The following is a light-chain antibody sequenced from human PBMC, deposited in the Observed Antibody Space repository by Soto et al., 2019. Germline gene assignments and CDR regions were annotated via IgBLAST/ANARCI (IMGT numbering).Light chain of an antibody. CDR2: AAS. V-gene: IGKV1-6*01. CDR3: LQDYNFPLT. J-gene: IGKJ4*01. CDR1: QDIGND. Sequence: AIQMTQSPSSVSASLGDRVTITCRASQDIGNDLAWYQQRPGQAPKLLIYAASSLQSGLPSRFSGGGSGTDFTLTLNNLQPGDIATYYCLQDYNFPLTFGGGTKVEIK.